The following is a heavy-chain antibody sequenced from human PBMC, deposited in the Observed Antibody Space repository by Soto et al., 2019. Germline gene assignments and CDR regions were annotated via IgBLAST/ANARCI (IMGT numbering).Heavy chain of an antibody. Sequence: PGESLKISCKASGYTFTNYWIAWVRQMPGKGLEWMGIIYPGDSDTRYSPPFQGQVTISADKSISTAYLQWTSLKASDTAIYYCARLPRRNSSSFSGYMDVWGKGTTVTVSS. D-gene: IGHD6-6*01. CDR1: GYTFTNYW. CDR2: IYPGDSDT. J-gene: IGHJ6*03. V-gene: IGHV5-51*01. CDR3: ARLPRRNSSSFSGYMDV.